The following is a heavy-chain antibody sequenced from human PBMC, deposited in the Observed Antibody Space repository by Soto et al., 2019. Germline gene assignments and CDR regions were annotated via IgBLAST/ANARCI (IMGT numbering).Heavy chain of an antibody. CDR3: ARQAGGVGIAVAGTDFDY. V-gene: IGHV4-39*01. CDR2: IYYSGST. J-gene: IGHJ4*02. D-gene: IGHD6-19*01. Sequence: PSETLSLTCTVSGGSISSSSYYWGWIRQPPGKGLEWIGSIYYSGSTYYNPSLKSRVTISVDTSKNQFSLKLSSVTAADTAVYYCARQAGGVGIAVAGTDFDYWGQGTLVTVSS. CDR1: GGSISSSSYY.